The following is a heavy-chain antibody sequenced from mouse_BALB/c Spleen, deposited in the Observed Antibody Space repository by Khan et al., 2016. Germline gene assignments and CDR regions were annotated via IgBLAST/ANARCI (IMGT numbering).Heavy chain of an antibody. J-gene: IGHJ2*01. CDR1: GYTFTSYW. CDR3: ARNEYEVDY. Sequence: QVQLKQSGAELARPGASVKLSCKASGYTFTSYWMQWVKQRPGQGLEWIGAIYPGDGDTRYTQKFKGKATLTADKSSSTAYMQLSSLASEDSAVYYCARNEYEVDYWGQGTTLTVSS. CDR2: IYPGDGDT. D-gene: IGHD2-4*01. V-gene: IGHV1-87*01.